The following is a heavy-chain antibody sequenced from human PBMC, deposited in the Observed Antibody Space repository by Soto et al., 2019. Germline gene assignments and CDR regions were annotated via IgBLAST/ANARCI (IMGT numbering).Heavy chain of an antibody. Sequence: QVQLQESGPGLVKPSQTLSLTCTISGGSISSGDSYWSWIRQPPGKGLEWIGYIHHSGSTYYMPSLKSRATLSLATPKTQFSVKLNSVTAADTAVYYCSRAVGYVHSSDYSLKDGFDLWGQGTLVTVSS. CDR1: GGSISSGDSY. CDR3: SRAVGYVHSSDYSLKDGFDL. D-gene: IGHD6-19*01. V-gene: IGHV4-30-4*01. CDR2: IHHSGST. J-gene: IGHJ3*01.